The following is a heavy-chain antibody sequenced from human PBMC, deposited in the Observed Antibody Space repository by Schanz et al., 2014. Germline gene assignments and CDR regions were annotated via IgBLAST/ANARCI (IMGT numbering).Heavy chain of an antibody. CDR1: GFSFSSYA. D-gene: IGHD6-13*01. CDR3: ARGLIAAAGGAFDY. Sequence: EVQLLESGGGLVQPGGSPRLSCATSGFSFSSYAIIWVRQAPGKGLEWVANIKKDGSEKYYVDSVTGRFTISRDNAKNTLYLQMNSLRAGDAAVYYCARGLIAAAGGAFDYWGQGTLVAVSA. J-gene: IGHJ4*02. CDR2: IKKDGSEK. V-gene: IGHV3-7*03.